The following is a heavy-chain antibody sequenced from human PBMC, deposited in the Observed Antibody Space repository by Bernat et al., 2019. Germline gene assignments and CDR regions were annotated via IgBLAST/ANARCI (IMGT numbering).Heavy chain of an antibody. CDR3: ARPPKQWLVPFHFDY. V-gene: IGHV3-23*01. Sequence: EVQLLESGGGLVQPGGSLRLSCAASGFTFSSYAMSWVRQAPGKGLEWVSAISGSGGSTYYADSVKGRFTISRDNSKNTLYLQMNSLRAEDTAVYYCARPPKQWLVPFHFDYWGQGTLVTVSS. J-gene: IGHJ4*02. D-gene: IGHD6-19*01. CDR1: GFTFSSYA. CDR2: ISGSGGST.